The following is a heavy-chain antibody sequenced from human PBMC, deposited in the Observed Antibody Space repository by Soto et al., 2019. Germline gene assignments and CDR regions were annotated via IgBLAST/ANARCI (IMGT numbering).Heavy chain of an antibody. CDR3: ARLRTSGYYSHFYYGMDV. Sequence: QVQQEQSGSEVKKPGASVKVTCKASGYMFYNFGISWVRQAPGQGLEWMGWVSPYNDNTNYAQKFQGRVTMTTDTSTTTASMELRSLRSNDTAVYYCARLRTSGYYSHFYYGMDVWGQGTTVTVSS. D-gene: IGHD3-22*01. CDR1: GYMFYNFG. V-gene: IGHV1-18*01. J-gene: IGHJ6*02. CDR2: VSPYNDNT.